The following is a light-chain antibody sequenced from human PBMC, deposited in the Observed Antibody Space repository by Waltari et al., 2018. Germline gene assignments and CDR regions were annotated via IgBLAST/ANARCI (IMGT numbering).Light chain of an antibody. V-gene: IGKV4-1*01. CDR2: WAS. J-gene: IGKJ2*01. CDR3: QQYYTTPRT. CDR1: QSVLYNSNNKNY. Sequence: DIVMTQSPDSLAVSLGERATINCKSSQSVLYNSNNKNYLAWYQNKPGQPPKLLIYWASTRESGVPDRFSGSGSGTDFTLTISSLQAEDVAVYYCQQYYTTPRTFGQGTKLEIK.